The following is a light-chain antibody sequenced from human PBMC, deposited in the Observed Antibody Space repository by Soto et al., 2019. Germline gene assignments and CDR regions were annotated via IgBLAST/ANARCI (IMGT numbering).Light chain of an antibody. CDR2: EAS. V-gene: IGKV1-5*03. Sequence: DIQMTQSPSTLSASVGDRVTITCRATQSISNSLAWYQQKPGKAPKLLIYEASSLESGVPSRFSGSGSGTEFPLTIPSLQPDDFATYYCQQYNRLWTFGQGTKVEIK. J-gene: IGKJ1*01. CDR3: QQYNRLWT. CDR1: QSISNS.